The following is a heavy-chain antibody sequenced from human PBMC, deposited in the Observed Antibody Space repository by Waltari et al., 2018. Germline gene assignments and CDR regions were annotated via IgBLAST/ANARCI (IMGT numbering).Heavy chain of an antibody. V-gene: IGHV3-21*01. D-gene: IGHD1-26*01. CDR2: ISSSSSYI. J-gene: IGHJ6*02. CDR1: GFTFSSYS. Sequence: EVQLVESGGGLVKPGGSLRLSCAASGFTFSSYSMNWVRQAPGKGLEWVSSISSSSSYIYYADSVNGRFTISRDNAKNSLYLQMNSLRAEDTAVYYCARERIVGAKGGYYGMDVWGQGTTVTVSS. CDR3: ARERIVGAKGGYYGMDV.